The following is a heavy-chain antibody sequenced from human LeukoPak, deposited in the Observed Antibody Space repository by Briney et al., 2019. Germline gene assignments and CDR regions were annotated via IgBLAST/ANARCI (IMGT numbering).Heavy chain of an antibody. D-gene: IGHD6-13*01. CDR2: ISAYNGNT. CDR3: ARVTSSSSPRYWFDP. Sequence: VASVKVSCKASGYTFTTYYMHWVRQAPGQGLEWMGWISAYNGNTNYAQKLQGRVTMTTDTSTSTAYMELRSLRSDDTAVYYCARVTSSSSPRYWFDPWGQGTLVTVSS. CDR1: GYTFTTYY. J-gene: IGHJ5*02. V-gene: IGHV1-18*04.